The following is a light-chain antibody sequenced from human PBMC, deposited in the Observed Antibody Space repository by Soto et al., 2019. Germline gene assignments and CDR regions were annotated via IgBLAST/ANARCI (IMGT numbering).Light chain of an antibody. CDR2: EGS. V-gene: IGLV2-23*01. CDR3: CSYAGSGTLV. CDR1: SSDVGSYNL. J-gene: IGLJ3*02. Sequence: QSALTQPASVSGSPGQSITISCTGTSSDVGSYNLVSWYQQHPGKAPKLMIYEGSKRPSGGSNRFSGSKSGYTASLTISGLQAEDEADYYCCSYAGSGTLVFGGGTKLTVL.